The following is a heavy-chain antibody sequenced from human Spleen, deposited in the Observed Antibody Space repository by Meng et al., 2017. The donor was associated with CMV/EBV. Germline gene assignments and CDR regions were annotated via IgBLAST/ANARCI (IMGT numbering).Heavy chain of an antibody. Sequence: ASVKVSCKASGYTFTSYGISWVRQAPGQGLEWMGWISAYNGNTNYAQKLQGRVTMTTDTSTSTVYMELRSLRSDDTAVYYCARAHQPYYNFWSGSDYWGQGTTVTVSS. D-gene: IGHD3-3*01. CDR3: ARAHQPYYNFWSGSDY. J-gene: IGHJ4*03. V-gene: IGHV1-18*01. CDR2: ISAYNGNT. CDR1: GYTFTSYG.